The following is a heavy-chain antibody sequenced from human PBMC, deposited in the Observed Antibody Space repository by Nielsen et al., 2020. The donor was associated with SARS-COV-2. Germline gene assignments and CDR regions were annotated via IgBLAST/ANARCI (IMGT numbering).Heavy chain of an antibody. J-gene: IGHJ6*02. CDR1: ADTFTSYD. V-gene: IGHV1-2*06. CDR3: ARARATIFGLVMSYGMDV. CDR2: INPYNGGT. D-gene: IGHD3/OR15-3a*01. Sequence: ASVKVSCKASADTFTSYDINWLRQATGQGLEWMGRINPYNGGTNYAQKFQGTVTMTRDASISTVYMELTSDDTAVYYCARARATIFGLVMSYGMDVWGQGTTVAVSS.